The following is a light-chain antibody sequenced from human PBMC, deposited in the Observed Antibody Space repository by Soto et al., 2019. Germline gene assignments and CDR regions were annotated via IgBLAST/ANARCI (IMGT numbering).Light chain of an antibody. CDR2: GAS. CDR3: QQYGSSLWT. Sequence: IVLTQSPGTLSLSPGERATLSCRASQSVSSSYLAWYQQKPGQAPRLFISGASSRATGIPDRFSGSGSGTDFTLTISRREPEDFAVYYCQQYGSSLWTFGQGTKVEIK. J-gene: IGKJ1*01. V-gene: IGKV3-20*01. CDR1: QSVSSSY.